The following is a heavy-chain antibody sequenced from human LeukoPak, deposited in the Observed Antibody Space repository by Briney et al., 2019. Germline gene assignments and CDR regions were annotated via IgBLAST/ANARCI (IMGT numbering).Heavy chain of an antibody. Sequence: GASVKVSCKASGYTFTSYGISWVRQAPGQGLEWMGWISAYNGNTNYAQKLQGRVTMTTDTSTSTAYMELRSLRSDDTAVYYCARGLAAADHEFWFDPWGQGTLVTVSS. CDR3: ARGLAAADHEFWFDP. CDR1: GYTFTSYG. CDR2: ISAYNGNT. V-gene: IGHV1-18*01. D-gene: IGHD6-13*01. J-gene: IGHJ5*02.